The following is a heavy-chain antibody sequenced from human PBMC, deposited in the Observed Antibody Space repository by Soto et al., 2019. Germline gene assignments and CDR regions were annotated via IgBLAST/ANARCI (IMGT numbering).Heavy chain of an antibody. J-gene: IGHJ6*02. D-gene: IGHD6-13*01. CDR3: QCIAAAGHSDYYGMDV. CDR2: IWYDGSNK. CDR1: GFTFSSYA. V-gene: IGHV3-33*08. Sequence: PGGSLRLSCAASGFTFSSYAMHWVRQAPGKGPEWVAVIWYDGSNKYYADSVKGRFTISRDNSKNTLYLQMNSLRAEDTAVYYCQCIAAAGHSDYYGMDVWGQGTTVTVSS.